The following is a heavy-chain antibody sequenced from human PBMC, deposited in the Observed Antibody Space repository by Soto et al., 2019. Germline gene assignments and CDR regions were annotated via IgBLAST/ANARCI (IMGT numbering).Heavy chain of an antibody. V-gene: IGHV3-23*01. D-gene: IGHD4-17*01. CDR1: GFTFSSYA. J-gene: IGHJ4*02. Sequence: PGGTLRLSCAASGFTFSSYAMSWFRQAPGKGLEWVSAISGSGGSTYYADSVKGRFTISRDNSKNTLYLQMNSLRAEDTAVYYCAKLLSPQYGTHDYWGQGTLFTVS. CDR2: ISGSGGST. CDR3: AKLLSPQYGTHDY.